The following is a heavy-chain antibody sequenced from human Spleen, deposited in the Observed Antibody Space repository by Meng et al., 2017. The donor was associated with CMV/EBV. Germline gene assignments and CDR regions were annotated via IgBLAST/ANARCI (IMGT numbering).Heavy chain of an antibody. CDR1: GYTFTNYW. J-gene: IGHJ4*02. Sequence: GGSLRLSCKVSGYTFTNYWIGWVRQMPGKGLEWMGIIYPGDSDTRYSPSFQGQVTISADKSISTAYLQWSSLKAPDTAMYYCARHPNSGDSDGFSWGQGTLVTVSS. V-gene: IGHV5-51*01. D-gene: IGHD4-17*01. CDR2: IYPGDSDT. CDR3: ARHPNSGDSDGFS.